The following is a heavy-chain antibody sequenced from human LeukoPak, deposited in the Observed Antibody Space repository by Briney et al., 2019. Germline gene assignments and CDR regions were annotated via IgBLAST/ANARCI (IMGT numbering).Heavy chain of an antibody. V-gene: IGHV3-30*18. CDR3: AKETQHYYDFWSGYPGGGYFDY. J-gene: IGHJ4*02. Sequence: PGGYLRLSCAASGFTFSSYGMHSVRQAPGKGLEWVAVISYDGSNKYYADSVKGRFTISRDNSKNTLYLQMNSLRAEDTAVYYCAKETQHYYDFWSGYPGGGYFDYWGQGTLVTVSS. CDR2: ISYDGSNK. CDR1: GFTFSSYG. D-gene: IGHD3-3*01.